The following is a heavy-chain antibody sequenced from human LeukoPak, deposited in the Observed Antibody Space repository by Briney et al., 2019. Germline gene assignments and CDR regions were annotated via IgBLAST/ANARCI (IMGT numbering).Heavy chain of an antibody. V-gene: IGHV1-18*01. J-gene: IGHJ5*02. CDR1: GYTFTSYG. Sequence: DSVKVSCTASGYTFTSYGISWVRQAPGQGLEWMGWISAYNGNTNYAQKLQGRVTMTTDTSTSTAYMELRSLRSDDTAVYYCARSRLFVNWFDPWGQGTLVTVSS. CDR2: ISAYNGNT. CDR3: ARSRLFVNWFDP.